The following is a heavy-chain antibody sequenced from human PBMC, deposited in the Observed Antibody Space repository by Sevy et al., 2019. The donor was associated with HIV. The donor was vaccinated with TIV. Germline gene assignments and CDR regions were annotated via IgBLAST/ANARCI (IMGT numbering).Heavy chain of an antibody. CDR3: AREGYYDSSGYWARDDAFDI. J-gene: IGHJ3*02. V-gene: IGHV1-18*04. D-gene: IGHD3-22*01. CDR2: ISAYNGNT. Sequence: ASVKVSCKASGYTFTSYGISWVRQAPGQGLEWMGWISAYNGNTNNAQELQGRVTMTTDTSTSTADMELRSLRSDDTAVYYCAREGYYDSSGYWARDDAFDIWGQGTMVTVSS. CDR1: GYTFTSYG.